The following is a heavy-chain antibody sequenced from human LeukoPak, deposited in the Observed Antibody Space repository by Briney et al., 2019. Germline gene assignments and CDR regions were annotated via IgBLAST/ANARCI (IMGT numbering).Heavy chain of an antibody. J-gene: IGHJ5*02. V-gene: IGHV3-23*01. CDR2: ISPTGDNI. Sequence: GGSLRLSCAASGFTFETFAMSWVRQAPGKGLEWVSAISPTGDNIYYADSVKGRFTISRDNSRNTLYLQMNSLRVEDTAIYYCAKDLRHRTTCNCYGWLDPWGQGTLVTVSS. CDR1: GFTFETFA. CDR3: AKDLRHRTTCNCYGWLDP. D-gene: IGHD2/OR15-2a*01.